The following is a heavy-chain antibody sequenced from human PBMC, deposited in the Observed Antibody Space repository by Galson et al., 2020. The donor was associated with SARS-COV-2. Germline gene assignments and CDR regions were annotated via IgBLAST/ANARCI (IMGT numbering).Heavy chain of an antibody. Sequence: GGSLRLSCTASGFTFSRYWMHWVRQVPGKGLVWVSRISTDGSSTSYADSVKGRFTISRDNAKNTLYLQMTSLRAEDTAVYYCATAHDFGDCWGQGTLVTVSS. J-gene: IGHJ4*02. D-gene: IGHD4-17*01. CDR1: GFTFSRYW. V-gene: IGHV3-74*01. CDR3: ATAHDFGDC. CDR2: ISTDGSST.